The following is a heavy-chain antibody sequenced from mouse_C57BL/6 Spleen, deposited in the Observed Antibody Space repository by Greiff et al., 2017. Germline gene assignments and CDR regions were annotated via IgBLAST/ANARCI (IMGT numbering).Heavy chain of an antibody. Sequence: EVMLVESGGGLVQPGGSLSLSCAASGFTFTDYYMSWVRQPPGKALEWLGFIRNKANGYTTEYSACVKGRFTIARDTSQSILYLHMNALIAEDSATYFSARYRHQGSSFDYWGQGTTLTVSS. D-gene: IGHD1-1*01. CDR1: GFTFTDYY. J-gene: IGHJ2*01. V-gene: IGHV7-3*01. CDR3: ARYRHQGSSFDY. CDR2: IRNKANGYTT.